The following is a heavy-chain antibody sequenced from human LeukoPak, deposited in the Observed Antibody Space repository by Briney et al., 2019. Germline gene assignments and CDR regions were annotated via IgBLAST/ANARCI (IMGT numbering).Heavy chain of an antibody. Sequence: GGSLRLSCAASGFTLDDYGMNWVRQVPGKGLEWVSGINWNGDSRGYADSVKGRFTISRDNTKNSLYLQMNSLRAEDTALYYCARKQLVDYNFYYMDVWGKGTTVTVSS. V-gene: IGHV3-20*04. J-gene: IGHJ6*03. D-gene: IGHD6-6*01. CDR3: ARKQLVDYNFYYMDV. CDR2: INWNGDSR. CDR1: GFTLDDYG.